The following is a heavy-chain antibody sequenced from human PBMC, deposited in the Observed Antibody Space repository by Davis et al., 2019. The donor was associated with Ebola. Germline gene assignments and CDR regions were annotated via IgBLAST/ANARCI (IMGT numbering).Heavy chain of an antibody. CDR2: MNPNSGNT. CDR3: ARAIRAYYYDSSGYHDAFDI. CDR1: AYTFTSYD. J-gene: IGHJ3*02. D-gene: IGHD3-22*01. V-gene: IGHV1-8*01. Sequence: ASVQVSCKASAYTFTSYDINWVRQATGHGLEWMGWMNPNSGNTGYAQKFQRRVTMTRNTSISTAYMELSSLRSEDTAVYYCARAIRAYYYDSSGYHDAFDIWGQGTMVTVSS.